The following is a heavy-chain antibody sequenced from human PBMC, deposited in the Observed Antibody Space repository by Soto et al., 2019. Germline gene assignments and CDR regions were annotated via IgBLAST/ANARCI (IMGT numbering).Heavy chain of an antibody. CDR1: GYTFTSYG. V-gene: IGHV1-18*01. CDR2: ISAYNGNT. J-gene: IGHJ3*02. CDR3: ARDSLLAVADAFDI. Sequence: ASVKVSCKASGYTFTSYGISWVRQAPGQGLEWMGWISAYNGNTNYAQKLQGRVTMTTDTSTSTAYMELRSLRSDDTAVYYCARDSLLAVADAFDIWGQGTTVTVSS. D-gene: IGHD6-19*01.